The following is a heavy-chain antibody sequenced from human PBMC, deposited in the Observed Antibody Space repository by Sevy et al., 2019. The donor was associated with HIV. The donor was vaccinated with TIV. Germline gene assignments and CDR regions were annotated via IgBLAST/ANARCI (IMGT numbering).Heavy chain of an antibody. CDR1: GYSFISYW. CDR3: ARRRNIAAADYYFDY. D-gene: IGHD6-13*01. Sequence: GESLKISCKTSGYSFISYWIGWVRQMPGKGLEWMGIIYPGDSDARYSPSFQGQVTISADESISTAYLQWSSLRASETAMYYCARRRNIAAADYYFDYWGQGTLVTVSS. J-gene: IGHJ4*02. CDR2: IYPGDSDA. V-gene: IGHV5-51*01.